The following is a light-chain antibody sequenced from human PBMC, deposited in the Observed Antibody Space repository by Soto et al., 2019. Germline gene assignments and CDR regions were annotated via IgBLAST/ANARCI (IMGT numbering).Light chain of an antibody. CDR1: SSNIGAGYD. Sequence: QSLLTQPPSVSGAPGQRVTISCTGSSSNIGAGYDVHWYQQLPGTAPKLLIYDINNRPSGVPDRFSGSKSGTSASLAITGLQAEDEADYYCQSYDSSLSGSVFGGGTKLTVL. CDR2: DIN. J-gene: IGLJ2*01. V-gene: IGLV1-40*01. CDR3: QSYDSSLSGSV.